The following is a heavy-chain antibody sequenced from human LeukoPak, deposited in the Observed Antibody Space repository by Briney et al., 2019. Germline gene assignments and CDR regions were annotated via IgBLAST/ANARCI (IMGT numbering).Heavy chain of an antibody. CDR2: ISSSGNSI. V-gene: IGHV3-48*03. Sequence: GGSLRLSCAASGFTFSSYEMNWVRQAPGKGLEWVSYISSSGNSIYYADSVKGRFTISRDNAKNSLYLQMNSLRAEDTAVYYCARDRIRKGIAAAGIIDYWGQGTLVTVSS. CDR3: ARDRIRKGIAAAGIIDY. D-gene: IGHD6-13*01. J-gene: IGHJ4*02. CDR1: GFTFSSYE.